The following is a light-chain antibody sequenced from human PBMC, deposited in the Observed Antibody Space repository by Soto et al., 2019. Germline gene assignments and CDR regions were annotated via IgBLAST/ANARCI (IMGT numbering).Light chain of an antibody. CDR2: SAS. CDR1: QSVSISS. Sequence: EIVLTQSPGTLSLSPGERATLSCRASQSVSISSLAWYQQKPGQAPRLLIYSASSMATGIPDRFSGSGSGTDFTLTISRLEPEDFAVYYCQQYGSSSYTFGQGTNLEIK. CDR3: QQYGSSSYT. J-gene: IGKJ2*01. V-gene: IGKV3-20*01.